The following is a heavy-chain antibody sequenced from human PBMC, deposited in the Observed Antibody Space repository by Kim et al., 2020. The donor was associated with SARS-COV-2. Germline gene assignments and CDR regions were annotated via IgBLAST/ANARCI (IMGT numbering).Heavy chain of an antibody. D-gene: IGHD6-13*01. J-gene: IGHJ5*02. CDR2: INTNTGNP. CDR3: ARVWQSSSWYRSLNWFDP. Sequence: ASVKVSCKASGYTFTSYAMNWVRQAPGQGLEWMGWINTNTGNPTYAQGFTGRFVFSLDTSVSTAYLQISSLKAEDTAVYYCARVWQSSSWYRSLNWFDPWGQGTLVTVSS. V-gene: IGHV7-4-1*02. CDR1: GYTFTSYA.